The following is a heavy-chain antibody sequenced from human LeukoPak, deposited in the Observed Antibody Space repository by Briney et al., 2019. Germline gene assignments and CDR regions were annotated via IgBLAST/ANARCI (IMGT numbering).Heavy chain of an antibody. CDR3: AKVLAEQQLVRVWYFDY. CDR2: ISGSGGDT. D-gene: IGHD6-13*01. CDR1: GITLSNYA. J-gene: IGHJ4*02. V-gene: IGHV3-23*01. Sequence: PGGSLGLSCAASGITLSNYAMTWVRQAPGKGLEWVSAISGSGGDTYDADSVKGRFTISRDNSKNTLYLQMNSLRAEDTAVYYCAKVLAEQQLVRVWYFDYWGQGTLVTVSS.